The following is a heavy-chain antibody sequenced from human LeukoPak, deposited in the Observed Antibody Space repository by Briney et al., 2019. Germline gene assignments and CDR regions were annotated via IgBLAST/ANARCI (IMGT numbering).Heavy chain of an antibody. CDR1: GFTFSSYA. Sequence: GGSLRLSCVASGFTFSSYAMNWVRQAPGKGLEWVSVISGSGGSTDYADSVKGRFTISRDNSKNTLYLQMNSLRAEDTAVYYCAKGGSAGNDAFDIWGQGTMVTVSS. J-gene: IGHJ3*02. CDR3: AKGGSAGNDAFDI. CDR2: ISGSGGST. V-gene: IGHV3-23*01. D-gene: IGHD1-1*01.